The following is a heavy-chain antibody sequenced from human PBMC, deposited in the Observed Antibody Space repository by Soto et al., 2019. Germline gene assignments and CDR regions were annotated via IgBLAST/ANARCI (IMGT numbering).Heavy chain of an antibody. J-gene: IGHJ4*02. CDR3: SRHGGVSGQLILYY. V-gene: IGHV3-73*02. D-gene: IGHD6-13*01. Sequence: EVQLVESGGGLVQPGGSLKLSCAASGFTVSGSTMHWVRQASRKGLEWVGRIRSKGNSYATTYAASVKGRFTISRDDSKNTAYLQMNSLKTEDTAVYYCSRHGGVSGQLILYYWGQGTLVTVSS. CDR1: GFTVSGST. CDR2: IRSKGNSYAT.